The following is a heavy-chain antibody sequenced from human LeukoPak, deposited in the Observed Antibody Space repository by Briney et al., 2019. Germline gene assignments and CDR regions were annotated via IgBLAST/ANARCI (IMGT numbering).Heavy chain of an antibody. CDR2: INHSGST. CDR3: WRVFDSGSQAYFYDMDV. V-gene: IGHV4-34*01. J-gene: IGHJ6*04. CDR1: GGSFSGYY. D-gene: IGHD3-10*01. Sequence: SETLSLTCAVYGGSFSGYYWRWIRQPPGKGLEWIGEINHSGSTNYHPSLKSRVTMSVASSSTQLFLQSSSVTAADPAVYYCWRVFDSGSQAYFYDMDVWGKGTTVIISS.